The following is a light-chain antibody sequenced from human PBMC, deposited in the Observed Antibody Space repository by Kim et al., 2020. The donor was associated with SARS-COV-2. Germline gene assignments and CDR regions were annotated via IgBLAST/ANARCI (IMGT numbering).Light chain of an antibody. V-gene: IGLV3-1*01. J-gene: IGLJ3*02. CDR3: QAWDSSIGV. CDR2: QDK. CDR1: KLGDKY. Sequence: SYELTQPPSVSVSPGQTASITCSGDKLGDKYACWYQQKPGQSPVLVIYQDKKRPSGIPERFSGSNSGNTATLTISGTQAMDEGDYYCQAWDSSIGVFGGGTQLTVL.